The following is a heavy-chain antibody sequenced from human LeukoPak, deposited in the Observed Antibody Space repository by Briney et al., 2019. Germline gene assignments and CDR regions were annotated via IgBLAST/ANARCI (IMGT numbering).Heavy chain of an antibody. Sequence: GGSLRLSCAASGFTFSSYAMHWVRQAPGKGLEWVAFIRYDGSNKYYADSVKGRFTISRDNSKNTLYLQMNSLRAEDTAVYYCARNDYGATLGAFDYWGQGTLVTVSS. D-gene: IGHD4-17*01. CDR3: ARNDYGATLGAFDY. CDR2: IRYDGSNK. CDR1: GFTFSSYA. V-gene: IGHV3-30*02. J-gene: IGHJ4*02.